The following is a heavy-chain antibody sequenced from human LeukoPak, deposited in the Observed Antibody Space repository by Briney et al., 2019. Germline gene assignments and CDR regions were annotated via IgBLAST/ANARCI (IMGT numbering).Heavy chain of an antibody. CDR1: GFTFSSNW. D-gene: IGHD2-21*01. V-gene: IGHV3-7*01. CDR2: IKQDGSEK. Sequence: GGSLRLSCAASGFTFSSNWMTWVRQAPGEGLEWVANIKQDGSEKYYVDSVKGRFTISRDNAKNSVCLQMNSLRVEDTAVYYCARLWQINYWGQGTLVTVSS. J-gene: IGHJ4*02. CDR3: ARLWQINY.